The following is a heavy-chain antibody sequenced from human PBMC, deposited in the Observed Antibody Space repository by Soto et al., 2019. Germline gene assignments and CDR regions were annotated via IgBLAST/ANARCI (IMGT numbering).Heavy chain of an antibody. D-gene: IGHD6-13*01. Sequence: ESGGGLVQPGGSLRLSCAASGFTFSNYEMHWVRQAPGKGLEYVSGISNNGAHTDYAKSVKGRFTISRDNSENTLYLQMGSLRAEDMALYYCARRGYGSRWPNVYMDVWGKGTKVTVSS. J-gene: IGHJ6*03. V-gene: IGHV3-64*01. CDR2: ISNNGAHT. CDR1: GFTFSNYE. CDR3: ARRGYGSRWPNVYMDV.